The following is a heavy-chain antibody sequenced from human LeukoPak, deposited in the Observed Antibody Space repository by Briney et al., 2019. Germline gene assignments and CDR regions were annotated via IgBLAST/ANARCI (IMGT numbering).Heavy chain of an antibody. CDR3: TRQGRSSWFVAFDI. D-gene: IGHD6-13*01. J-gene: IGHJ3*02. CDR1: GVTISCCG. CDR2: IRYDGGNQ. Sequence: GGSLRLSCAASGVTISCCGMHWVRQAPGKGLEWLAFIRYDGGNQYYADSVKGRFTISRDDSKNTAYLQMNSLKTEDTAVYYCTRQGRSSWFVAFDIWGQGTMVTVSS. V-gene: IGHV3-30*02.